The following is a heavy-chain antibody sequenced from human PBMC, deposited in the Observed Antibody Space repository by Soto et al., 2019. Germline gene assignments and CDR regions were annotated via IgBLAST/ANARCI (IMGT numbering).Heavy chain of an antibody. Sequence: SETLSLTCPVSGGSISSYYWSWIRQPPGKGLEWIGYIYYSGSTNYNPSLKSRVTMSVDTSKNQFSLKLSSVTAADTAVYYCPFEVRGRNGMDVWGQGTTVTVSS. J-gene: IGHJ6*02. V-gene: IGHV4-59*12. CDR1: GGSISSYY. D-gene: IGHD3-10*01. CDR2: IYYSGST. CDR3: PFEVRGRNGMDV.